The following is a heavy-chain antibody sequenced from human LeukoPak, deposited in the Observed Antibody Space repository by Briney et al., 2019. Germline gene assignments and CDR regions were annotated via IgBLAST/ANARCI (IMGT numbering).Heavy chain of an antibody. J-gene: IGHJ4*02. CDR1: GFTFSSYA. D-gene: IGHD6-13*01. CDR2: ISGSGDSA. Sequence: GGSLRLSCAASGFTFSSYAMSWVRQAPGKGLEWVSTISGSGDSAYYADSVKGRFTISRDNSKNTLYLQMDSLRAEDTAVYYCAKDDVSSSWYTLTYYFDYWGQGTLVTVSS. CDR3: AKDDVSSSWYTLTYYFDY. V-gene: IGHV3-23*01.